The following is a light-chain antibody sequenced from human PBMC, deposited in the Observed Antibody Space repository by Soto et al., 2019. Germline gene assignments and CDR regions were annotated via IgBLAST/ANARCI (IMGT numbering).Light chain of an antibody. CDR1: SSDVRNYKF. CDR2: EVN. Sequence: QSALTQPASVSGSPGQSITISCAGTSSDVRNYKFVSWYQHHPGKAPKLMIYEVNQRPSGLSNRFSGSKSGNTASLTISGLQAEDEAEYYCCSYASGGTLYVFGTGTKVTVL. CDR3: CSYASGGTLYV. J-gene: IGLJ1*01. V-gene: IGLV2-23*02.